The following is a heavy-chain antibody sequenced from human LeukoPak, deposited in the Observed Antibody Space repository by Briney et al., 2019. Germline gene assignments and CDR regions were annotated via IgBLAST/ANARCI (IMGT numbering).Heavy chain of an antibody. D-gene: IGHD5/OR15-5a*01. CDR2: INSDGSNT. J-gene: IGHJ4*02. CDR1: GFSFSDHN. Sequence: GGSLRLSCAVSGFSFSDHNMNWVRQAPGKGLLWVSRINSDGSNTTYADSVKGRLTVSRDNAKNTLYLQMNSLRVEDTAVYYCARDLRDWGQGTLVTVSS. V-gene: IGHV3-74*01. CDR3: ARDLRD.